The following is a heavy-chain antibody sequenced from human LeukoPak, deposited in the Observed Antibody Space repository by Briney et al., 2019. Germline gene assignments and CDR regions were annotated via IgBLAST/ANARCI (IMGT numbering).Heavy chain of an antibody. Sequence: GGPLRLSCEASGFSFSTYWMTWVRQAPGKGLEWVANIKQDGSEKYYVDSVKGRFTISRDNAKNSVYLQMNSLRAEDTAVYYCASGGWDWGQGTLVTVSS. CDR2: IKQDGSEK. CDR1: GFSFSTYW. V-gene: IGHV3-7*01. D-gene: IGHD6-19*01. J-gene: IGHJ4*02. CDR3: ASGGWD.